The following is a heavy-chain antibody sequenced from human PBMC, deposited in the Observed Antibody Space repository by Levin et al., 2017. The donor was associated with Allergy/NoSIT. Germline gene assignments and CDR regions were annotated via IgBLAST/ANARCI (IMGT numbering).Heavy chain of an antibody. CDR2: IYYDGRT. J-gene: IGHJ5*02. Sequence: TASETLSLTCTVSGGSISSNIYYWGWIRQPPGKGLEWIGSIYYDGRTYFNPSLKSRVTISLDTSKNQFSLNLSAVTAPDTAVYYCARDPGIVEVPIASVWFDPWGQGTLVTVSS. V-gene: IGHV4-39*07. CDR1: GGSISSNIYY. CDR3: ARDPGIVEVPIASVWFDP. D-gene: IGHD2-2*01.